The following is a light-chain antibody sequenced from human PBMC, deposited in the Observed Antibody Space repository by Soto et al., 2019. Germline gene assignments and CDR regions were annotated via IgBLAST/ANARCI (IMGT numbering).Light chain of an antibody. V-gene: IGKV3-20*01. CDR1: QSVSSSY. CDR3: QQYVSSPWT. Sequence: EIVLTQSPGTLSLSPGERATLSCRASQSVSSSYLAWYQQKPGQAPRLLMYEAASRATGIPGRFSGSGSGTDFTLTISRLEPEDFAVYYCQQYVSSPWTFGQGPKVEIK. CDR2: EAA. J-gene: IGKJ1*01.